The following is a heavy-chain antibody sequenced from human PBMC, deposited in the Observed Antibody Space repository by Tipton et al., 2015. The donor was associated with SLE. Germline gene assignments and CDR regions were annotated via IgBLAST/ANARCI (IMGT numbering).Heavy chain of an antibody. CDR2: ISAYNGNT. D-gene: IGHD2-15*01. V-gene: IGHV1-18*01. Sequence: QLEQSGTEVKKPGASVKVSCKASGYTFTSYGISWGRQATGHGLEWMGWISAYNGNTNYAQKLQGRVTMTTDTSTSTAYMELRSPRSDDTAVYYCARDRPPWYPGGFDIWGQGTMVTVSS. CDR1: GYTFTSYG. CDR3: ARDRPPWYPGGFDI. J-gene: IGHJ3*02.